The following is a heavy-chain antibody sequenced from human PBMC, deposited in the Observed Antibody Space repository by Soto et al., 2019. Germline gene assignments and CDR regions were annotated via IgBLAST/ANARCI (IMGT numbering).Heavy chain of an antibody. CDR1: GYTFTGYY. J-gene: IGHJ6*02. CDR3: AREGRAVAGTYTMDV. Sequence: ASVKVSCRASGYTFTGYYMHWVRQAPGQGLEWMGWINPNSGGTNYAQKFQGGVTMTRDTSISTAYMELSRLRSDDTAVYYCAREGRAVAGTYTMDVWGQGTTVTVSS. D-gene: IGHD6-19*01. V-gene: IGHV1-2*02. CDR2: INPNSGGT.